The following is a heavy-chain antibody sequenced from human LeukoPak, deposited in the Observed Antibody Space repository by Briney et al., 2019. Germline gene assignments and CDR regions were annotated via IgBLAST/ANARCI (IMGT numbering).Heavy chain of an antibody. J-gene: IGHJ4*02. CDR3: AKNPQQLVRYYFDY. Sequence: PGGSLRLSCAASGFTFSSYGMSWVRQAPGKGLEWVSTISVSGDSTYYADSVEGRFTISRDNSKNTLYLQMNSLRAEDTAVYYCAKNPQQLVRYYFDYWGQGTLVTVSS. V-gene: IGHV3-23*01. CDR1: GFTFSSYG. CDR2: ISVSGDST. D-gene: IGHD6-13*01.